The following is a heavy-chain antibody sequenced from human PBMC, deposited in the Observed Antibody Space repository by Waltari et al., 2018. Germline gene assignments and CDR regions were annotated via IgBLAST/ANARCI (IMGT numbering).Heavy chain of an antibody. V-gene: IGHV4-39*01. D-gene: IGHD6-13*01. J-gene: IGHJ4*02. CDR3: ARQGQNYIAAAAFDY. CDR1: GGSISSSSYY. CDR2: IYYSGST. Sequence: QLQLQESGPGLVKPSETLSLTCTVSGGSISSSSYYWGWIRQPPGKGLEWIGSIYYSGSTYYNPSLKSRVTISVDTSKNQFSLKLSSVTAADTAVHYCARQGQNYIAAAAFDYWGQGTLVTVSS.